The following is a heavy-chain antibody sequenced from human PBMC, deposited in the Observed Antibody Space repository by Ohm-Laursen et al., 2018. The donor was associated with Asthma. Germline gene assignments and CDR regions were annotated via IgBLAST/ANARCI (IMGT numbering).Heavy chain of an antibody. Sequence: GSLRLSCAASGLPFSNFWMSWVRQAPGKGLEWVANIYPDGGEKYYVDSVDGRFTISRDNAKNSLYLQMNSLRAEDTAVYFCAKEVNSAGYFDYWGQGTLVTVSS. CDR1: GLPFSNFW. CDR3: AKEVNSAGYFDY. CDR2: IYPDGGEK. D-gene: IGHD6-13*01. J-gene: IGHJ4*02. V-gene: IGHV3-7*04.